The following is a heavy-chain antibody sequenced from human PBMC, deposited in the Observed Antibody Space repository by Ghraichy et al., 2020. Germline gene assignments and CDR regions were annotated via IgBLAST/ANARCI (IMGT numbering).Heavy chain of an antibody. CDR1: GGSFSGYY. D-gene: IGHD3-22*01. V-gene: IGHV4-34*01. Sequence: SETLSLTCAVYGGSFSGYYWSWIRQPPGKGLEWIGEINHSGSTNYNPSLKSRVTISVDTSKNQFSLKLSSVTAADTAVYYCARAHDSSGYYQLYFDYWGQGTLVTVSS. CDR2: INHSGST. J-gene: IGHJ4*02. CDR3: ARAHDSSGYYQLYFDY.